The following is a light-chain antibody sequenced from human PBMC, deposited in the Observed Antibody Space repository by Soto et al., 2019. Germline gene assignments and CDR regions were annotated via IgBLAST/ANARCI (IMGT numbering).Light chain of an antibody. J-gene: IGKJ2*01. Sequence: EIVLTQSPATLSLSPGERATLSCRASQSVNSYLAWYQQKPGQAPRLLIYDASNRATGIPARFSGSGSGTDFTLTISRLEPEDFAVYYCQQRSKWPPYTFVQGTKLEIK. V-gene: IGKV3-11*01. CDR1: QSVNSY. CDR2: DAS. CDR3: QQRSKWPPYT.